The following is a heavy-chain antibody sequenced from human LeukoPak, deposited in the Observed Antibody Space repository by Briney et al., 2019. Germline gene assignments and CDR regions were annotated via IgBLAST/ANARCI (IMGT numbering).Heavy chain of an antibody. CDR2: VSSSGTTT. D-gene: IGHD5-24*01. J-gene: IGHJ4*02. CDR3: ARADRDGNKRFLD. V-gene: IGHV3-48*02. Sequence: GGSLRLSCAASGFTFSSYSVIWARQAPGKGLEWVSYVSSSGTTTYYADSVKGRFTISRDNGKNLVSLQMNSLRDEDTAVYFCARADRDGNKRFLDWGQGTLVTVSS. CDR1: GFTFSSYS.